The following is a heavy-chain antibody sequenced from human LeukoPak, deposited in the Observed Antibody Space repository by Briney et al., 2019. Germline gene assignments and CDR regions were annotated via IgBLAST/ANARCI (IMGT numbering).Heavy chain of an antibody. J-gene: IGHJ4*02. Sequence: ASVKVSCEVSGYTLTELSMHWVRQAPGKGLEWMGGFDPEDGETIYAQKFQGRVTMTEDTSTDTAYMELSSLRSEDTAVYYCALSLAAATYFDYWGQGTLVTVSS. CDR3: ALSLAAATYFDY. CDR2: FDPEDGET. CDR1: GYTLTELS. V-gene: IGHV1-24*01. D-gene: IGHD6-13*01.